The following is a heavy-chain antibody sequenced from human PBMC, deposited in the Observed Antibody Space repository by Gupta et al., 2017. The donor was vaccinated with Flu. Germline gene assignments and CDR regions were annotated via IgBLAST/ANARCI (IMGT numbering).Heavy chain of an antibody. CDR1: GLTFSTLA. V-gene: IGHV3-33*01. Sequence: QVQRVESGGGVVQPGRSLKLSCVVSGLTFSTLAMPWVRQAPGKGLEWVAVIWYDGSEKYYADSVKGRFTISRDNSKNTLFLQMSSLRADDTAMYYCARGLVSSKGFYFDYWGQGTLVTVSS. CDR3: ARGLVSSKGFYFDY. D-gene: IGHD6-13*01. CDR2: IWYDGSEK. J-gene: IGHJ4*02.